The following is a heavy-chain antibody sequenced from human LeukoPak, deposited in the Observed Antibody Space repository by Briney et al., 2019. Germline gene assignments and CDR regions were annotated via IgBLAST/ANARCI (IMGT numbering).Heavy chain of an antibody. CDR3: ARRDGNWFDA. J-gene: IGHJ5*02. Sequence: GEPLRISCKGSGYSFTSYWISWVRQMPGKGLEWMGRIDPSDSYTNYSPSFQGHVTISADKSFTTAYLQWSSLKASDTAIYYCARRDGNWFDAWGQGTLVTVSS. V-gene: IGHV5-10-1*01. CDR1: GYSFTSYW. CDR2: IDPSDSYT.